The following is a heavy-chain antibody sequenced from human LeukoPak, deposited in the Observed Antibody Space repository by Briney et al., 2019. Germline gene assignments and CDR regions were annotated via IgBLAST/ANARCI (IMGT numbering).Heavy chain of an antibody. D-gene: IGHD6-19*01. CDR1: GFIVSSSY. J-gene: IGHJ5*02. Sequence: GGSLRLSCAASGFIVSSSYMSWVRQAPGKGLQWVSVIYSGGSTYYADSVKGRFTISRDNSKNTLYLQMNGLRAEDTAVYYCARSAVTGPGWIDPWGQGTLVTVSS. V-gene: IGHV3-53*01. CDR2: IYSGGST. CDR3: ARSAVTGPGWIDP.